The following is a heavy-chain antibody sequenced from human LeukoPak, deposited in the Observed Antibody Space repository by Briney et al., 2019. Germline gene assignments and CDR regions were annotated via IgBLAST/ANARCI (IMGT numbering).Heavy chain of an antibody. V-gene: IGHV1-2*06. J-gene: IGHJ4*02. CDR1: GYTFTDYY. CDR3: AGDYSSGWYVY. CDR2: INPYSGGT. D-gene: IGHD6-19*01. Sequence: ASVKVSCKASGYTFTDYYMHWVRQAPGQGLEWMGRINPYSGGTNYAQKFQGRVTMTRDTSISTAYMEFSRLKSDDTAVYYCAGDYSSGWYVYWGQGTLVTVSS.